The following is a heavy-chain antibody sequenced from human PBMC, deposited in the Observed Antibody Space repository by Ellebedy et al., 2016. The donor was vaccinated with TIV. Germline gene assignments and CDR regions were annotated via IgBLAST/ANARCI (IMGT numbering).Heavy chain of an antibody. CDR2: ISSNKNYI. Sequence: GGSLRLXCAASGFTFSSYSMNWVRQAPGKGLEWVSSISSNKNYIYYADSVKGRFTISRDNAWNSVYLQMNSLRAGDTALYYCVVGDCSGGSCRGSFWGPGTLVTVSS. V-gene: IGHV3-21*01. J-gene: IGHJ4*02. D-gene: IGHD2-15*01. CDR3: VVGDCSGGSCRGSF. CDR1: GFTFSSYS.